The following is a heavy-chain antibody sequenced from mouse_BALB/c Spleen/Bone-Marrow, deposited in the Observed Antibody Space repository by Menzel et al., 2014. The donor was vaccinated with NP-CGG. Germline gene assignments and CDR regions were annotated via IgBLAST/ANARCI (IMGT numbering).Heavy chain of an antibody. CDR3: TCSYYDYDGLGWFAY. D-gene: IGHD2-4*01. J-gene: IGHJ3*01. Sequence: EVQLQQSGTVLARPGASVKMSCKASGYTFINYWMHWVKQRPGQGLEWIGAIYPGNSDTSYNQKFKAKAKLTAVTSTSTAYMELSSLTNEDSAVYYCTCSYYDYDGLGWFAYWGQGTLVTVSA. CDR1: GYTFINYW. CDR2: IYPGNSDT. V-gene: IGHV1-5*01.